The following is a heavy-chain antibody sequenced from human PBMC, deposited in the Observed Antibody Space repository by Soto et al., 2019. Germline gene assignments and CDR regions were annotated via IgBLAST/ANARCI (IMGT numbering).Heavy chain of an antibody. CDR3: ARHSWIWYDLDY. J-gene: IGHJ4*02. V-gene: IGHV4-59*08. CDR2: IHYSGST. Sequence: SETLSLTCSVSGDSISPYYWSWIRQPPGKGLEWIGYIHYSGSTNYNPSLESRVTISADMSKNQFSLTLTSVTAADTAVYYCARHSWIWYDLDYWGQGTLVTVSS. D-gene: IGHD1-1*01. CDR1: GDSISPYY.